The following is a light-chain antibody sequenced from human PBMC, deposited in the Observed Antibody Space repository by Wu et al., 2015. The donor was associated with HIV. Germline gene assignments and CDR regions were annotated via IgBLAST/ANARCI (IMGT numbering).Light chain of an antibody. CDR2: SAS. V-gene: IGKV1-NL1*01. CDR1: QDISNS. CDR3: QQYYGVPYS. J-gene: IGKJ2*03. Sequence: DIHMTQSPSSLSASVGDRVTITCRASQDISNSLVWYQQKPGRAPKFLFYSASKLKSGVPSRFSGSGSGTQYTLTISSLQPEDFATYFCQQYYGVPYSFGQGTKLEIK.